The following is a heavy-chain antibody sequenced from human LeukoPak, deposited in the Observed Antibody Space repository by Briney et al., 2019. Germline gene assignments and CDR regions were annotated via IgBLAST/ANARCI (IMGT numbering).Heavy chain of an antibody. J-gene: IGHJ4*02. V-gene: IGHV3-9*01. CDR2: ISWNSGSI. D-gene: IGHD6-19*01. CDR3: AKDTVAGRAFDY. Sequence: GGSLRLSCAASGFTFDDYAMHWVRQAPGKGLEWVSGISWNSGSIGYADSVKGRFTISRDNAKNSLYLQMNNLRAEDTALYYCAKDTVAGRAFDYWGQGTLVTVSS. CDR1: GFTFDDYA.